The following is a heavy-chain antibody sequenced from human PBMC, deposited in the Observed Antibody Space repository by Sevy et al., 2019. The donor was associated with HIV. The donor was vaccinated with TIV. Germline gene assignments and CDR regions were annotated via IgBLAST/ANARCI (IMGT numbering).Heavy chain of an antibody. Sequence: ASVKVSCKASGDTFSTYGLSWVRQAPGQGLEWMGGIIPIFGTPNYAQKFQGRVTITADESASSAYMELSSLRSEDTALYYGAREGGVATTGDHGAFDIWGHGTLVTVSS. CDR2: IIPIFGTP. J-gene: IGHJ3*02. CDR1: GDTFSTYG. D-gene: IGHD2-8*02. V-gene: IGHV1-69*13. CDR3: AREGGVATTGDHGAFDI.